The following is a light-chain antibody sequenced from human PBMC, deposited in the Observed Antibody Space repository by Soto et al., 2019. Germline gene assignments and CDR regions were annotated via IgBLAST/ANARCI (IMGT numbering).Light chain of an antibody. CDR2: EVS. CDR3: SSYSTRTTLEV. J-gene: IGLJ2*01. Sequence: QSALTQPASVSGSPGQSSTISCTGTSSDVGDYPYVSWYQQHPGEAPQLIISEVSDRPSRISNRFSGSKSGNTASLTISGLQAEDEADYYCSSYSTRTTLEVFGGGTKLTVL. CDR1: SSDVGDYPY. V-gene: IGLV2-14*01.